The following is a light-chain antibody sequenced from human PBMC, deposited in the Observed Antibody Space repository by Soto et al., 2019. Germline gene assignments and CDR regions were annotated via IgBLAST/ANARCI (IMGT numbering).Light chain of an antibody. Sequence: SVVPQPASLSGSPGQSIHLSWTGTRSDVGGYNYVSWYQQHPGKAPKLMIYDVSNRPSGVSNRFSGSKSGNTASLTISGLQAEDEADYYCSSHTSSSFYVFGTGTKVTVL. V-gene: IGLV2-14*01. CDR2: DVS. CDR1: RSDVGGYNY. CDR3: SSHTSSSFYV. J-gene: IGLJ1*01.